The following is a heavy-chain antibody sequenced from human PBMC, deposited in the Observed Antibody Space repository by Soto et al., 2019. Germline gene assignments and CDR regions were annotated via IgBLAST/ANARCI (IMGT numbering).Heavy chain of an antibody. CDR2: IVVGSGNT. Sequence: SVKVSCKASGFTFTSSAVQWVRQARGQRLEWIGWIVVGSGNTNYAQKFQERVTITRDMSTSTAYMELSSLRSEDTAVYYCAAGLRYFDWSLDYWGQGTLVTVSS. J-gene: IGHJ4*02. D-gene: IGHD3-9*01. CDR3: AAGLRYFDWSLDY. CDR1: GFTFTSSA. V-gene: IGHV1-58*01.